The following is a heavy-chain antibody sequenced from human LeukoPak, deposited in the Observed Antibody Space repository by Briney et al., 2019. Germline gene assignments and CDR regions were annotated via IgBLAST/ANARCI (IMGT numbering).Heavy chain of an antibody. Sequence: GGSLRLSCAASGFTFSSNAMSWVRQAPGKGLEWVSAISGSGGSTYYADSVKGRFTISRDNSKNTLYLQMNSLRAEDTAVYYCAKDRLRYFDWSPDYWGQGTLVTVSS. D-gene: IGHD3-9*01. J-gene: IGHJ4*02. CDR1: GFTFSSNA. CDR3: AKDRLRYFDWSPDY. V-gene: IGHV3-23*01. CDR2: ISGSGGST.